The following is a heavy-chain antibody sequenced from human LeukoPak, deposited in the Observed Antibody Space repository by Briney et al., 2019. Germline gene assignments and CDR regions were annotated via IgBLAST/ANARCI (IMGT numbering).Heavy chain of an antibody. CDR2: IYYSGST. CDR1: GGSISSYY. CDR3: ARTTVVAATPPLRAEFDY. V-gene: IGHV4-59*13. J-gene: IGHJ4*02. Sequence: SETLSLICTVSGGSISSYYWSWIRQPPGKGLEWIGYIYYSGSTNYNPSLKSRVTISVDTSKNQFSLKLSSVTAADTAVYYCARTTVVAATPPLRAEFDYWGQGTLVTVSS. D-gene: IGHD2-15*01.